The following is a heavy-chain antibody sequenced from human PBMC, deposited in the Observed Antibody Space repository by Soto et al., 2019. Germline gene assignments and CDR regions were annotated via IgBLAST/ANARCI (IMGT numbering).Heavy chain of an antibody. Sequence: SLRLSCAASGFTFSSYAMHWVRQAPGKGLEWVAVISYDGSNKYYADSVKGRFTISRDNSKNTLYPQTNSLRAEDTAVYYCARGYYDSSGYYYRNGPDAFDIWGQGTMVTVSS. CDR1: GFTFSSYA. V-gene: IGHV3-30-3*01. CDR3: ARGYYDSSGYYYRNGPDAFDI. J-gene: IGHJ3*02. CDR2: ISYDGSNK. D-gene: IGHD3-22*01.